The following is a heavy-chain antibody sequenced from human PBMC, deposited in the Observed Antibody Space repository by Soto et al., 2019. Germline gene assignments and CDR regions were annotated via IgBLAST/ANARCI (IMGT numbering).Heavy chain of an antibody. D-gene: IGHD3-3*01. CDR1: GGSFSSFY. CDR2: INHSGST. J-gene: IGHJ4*02. Sequence: SETLSLTCAVYGGSFSSFYWIWIRQPPGKGLEWIGEINHSGSTKYNPSLKSRVTISIDRSENQFSLKLSSVTAADTAVYYCARGHTIFGFDYWGQGTLVTVSS. CDR3: ARGHTIFGFDY. V-gene: IGHV4-34*01.